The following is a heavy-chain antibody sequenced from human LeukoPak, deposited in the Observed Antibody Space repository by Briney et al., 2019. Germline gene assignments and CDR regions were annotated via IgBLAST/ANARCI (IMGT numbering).Heavy chain of an antibody. V-gene: IGHV5-10-1*01. J-gene: IGHJ4*02. CDR3: ARGNYDILTDY. Sequence: GESLKTSCKGSGYSSTSYWISWVRQMPGKGLEWMGRIDPSDSYTNYSPSFQGHVTISADKSISTAYLQWSSLKASDTAMHYCARGNYDILTDYWGQGTLVTVSS. CDR1: GYSSTSYW. D-gene: IGHD3-9*01. CDR2: IDPSDSYT.